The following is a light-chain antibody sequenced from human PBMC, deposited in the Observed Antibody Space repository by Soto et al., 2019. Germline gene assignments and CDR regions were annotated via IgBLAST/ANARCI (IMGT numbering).Light chain of an antibody. J-gene: IGKJ5*01. CDR3: QQSYTSRIT. CDR1: QSISSY. CDR2: AAS. Sequence: DIQMTQPPSSLSASVGDRVTITCRASQSISSYLSWYQQKPGKAPKLLIFAASSLQSGVPSRFSGSGSGTDFTLTVSNLQPEDFATYYCQQSYTSRITFGLGTRLEI. V-gene: IGKV1-39*01.